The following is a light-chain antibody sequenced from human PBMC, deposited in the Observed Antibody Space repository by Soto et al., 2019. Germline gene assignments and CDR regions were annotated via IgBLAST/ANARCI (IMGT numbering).Light chain of an antibody. CDR2: AAS. Sequence: IQLTQSPSSLSASVGDRVTITCRASQVISNYLVWYQQKPGMAPKLLIYAASTLQSGVPSRFSGGGSGTDFTLTISSLQPEDFATYYCQQLNSFPLTFGGGTKVEI. CDR3: QQLNSFPLT. J-gene: IGKJ4*01. V-gene: IGKV1-9*01. CDR1: QVISNY.